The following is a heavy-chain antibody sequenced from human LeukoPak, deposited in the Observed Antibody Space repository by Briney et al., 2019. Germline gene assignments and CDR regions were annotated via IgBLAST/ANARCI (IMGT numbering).Heavy chain of an antibody. V-gene: IGHV4-39*01. CDR2: IYYSGST. CDR1: GGSISSSSYY. J-gene: IGHJ4*02. CDR3: ARHRDDYNQPFDY. Sequence: SSETLSLTCIVSGGSISSSSYYWGWIRQPPGKGLEWIGSIYYSGSTYYNPTLKSRVTISVDTSKNQFSLKLTSVTAADTGVYYCARHRDDYNQPFDYWGQGTLVTVSS. D-gene: IGHD5-24*01.